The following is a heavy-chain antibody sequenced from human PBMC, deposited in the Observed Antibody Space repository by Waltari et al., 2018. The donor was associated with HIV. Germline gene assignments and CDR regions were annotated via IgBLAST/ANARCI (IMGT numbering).Heavy chain of an antibody. CDR2: IISDGTST. CDR1: GFTFSSYW. D-gene: IGHD3-9*01. Sequence: EVQLVESGGGLVQPGGSLRLSCAASGFTFSSYWMHWVRQAPGKGLVWVSRIISDGTSTTYADSVKGRFTISRDNAKNTLFLQMNSLRAEDTAIYYCARDLVVLRYFDWLSTYFDYWGQGTLVTVSS. J-gene: IGHJ4*02. V-gene: IGHV3-74*01. CDR3: ARDLVVLRYFDWLSTYFDY.